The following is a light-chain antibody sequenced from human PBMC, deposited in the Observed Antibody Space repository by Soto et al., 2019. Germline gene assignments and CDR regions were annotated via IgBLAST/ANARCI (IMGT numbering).Light chain of an antibody. CDR2: DAS. CDR3: QQSYRTPYT. Sequence: DIQMTQSPSSLSASVGDRVTITCRASHIISSYLNWYQQKPGKAPKLLIYDASSLQSGVPSRFSGSGSETDFTLTISSLQPEDFATYYCQQSYRTPYTFGPGTKLEIK. V-gene: IGKV1-39*01. J-gene: IGKJ2*01. CDR1: HIISSY.